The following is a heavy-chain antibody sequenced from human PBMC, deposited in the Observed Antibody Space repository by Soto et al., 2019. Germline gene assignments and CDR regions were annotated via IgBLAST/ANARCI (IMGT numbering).Heavy chain of an antibody. Sequence: PGGSLRLSCAASGFTFTTYWMHWVRQAPGAGLLSMSRITSDGTNTAYADSVKGRFTISRDNSKNTLYLQMNSLRAEDTAFYYCAKGPRTRMDVWGQGTTVTVSS. CDR2: ITSDGTNT. CDR3: AKGPRTRMDV. V-gene: IGHV3-74*01. J-gene: IGHJ6*02. CDR1: GFTFTTYW.